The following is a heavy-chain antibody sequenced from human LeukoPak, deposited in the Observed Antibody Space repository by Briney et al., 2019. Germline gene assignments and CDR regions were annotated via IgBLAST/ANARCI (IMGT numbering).Heavy chain of an antibody. CDR3: VRGGLRYFDW. CDR1: GLSLSDYW. Sequence: GGSLRLSCVASGLSLSDYWMSWVRQAPGKGLEWAATIKRDGSEKDYVDSVKGRFTISRENANNALYLHMNSLRAEDTAVYYCVRGGLRYFDWSGQGTLVTVSS. J-gene: IGHJ4*02. CDR2: IKRDGSEK. V-gene: IGHV3-7*01. D-gene: IGHD3-9*01.